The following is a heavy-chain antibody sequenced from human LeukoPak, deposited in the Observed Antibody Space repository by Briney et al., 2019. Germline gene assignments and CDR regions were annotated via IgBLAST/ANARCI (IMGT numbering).Heavy chain of an antibody. Sequence: TGGSLRLSCAASGFNFGDYAMHWVRQSPGKGLEWVSGIDWNGGSIGYADSLKGRFTISRDNSKNTLYLQMNSLRAEDTAVYYCANLCGHLTGGQCDYYYYYGMDVWGRGTTVTVSS. CDR1: GFNFGDYA. D-gene: IGHD7-27*01. CDR3: ANLCGHLTGGQCDYYYYYGMDV. V-gene: IGHV3-9*01. CDR2: IDWNGGSI. J-gene: IGHJ6*02.